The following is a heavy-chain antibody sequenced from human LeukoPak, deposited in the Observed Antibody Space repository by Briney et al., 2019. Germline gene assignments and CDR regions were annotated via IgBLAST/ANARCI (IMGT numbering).Heavy chain of an antibody. CDR1: GFSFSTYG. CDR2: INQDGSEK. CDR3: ARESGRFSFDY. D-gene: IGHD1-26*01. Sequence: GGSLRLSCAASGFSFSTYGMHWVRQAPGKGLEWVANINQDGSEKYYVDSVKDRFTISRDNAKNSLHLQMNSLRAEDTAVYYCARESGRFSFDYWGQGTLVTVSS. J-gene: IGHJ4*02. V-gene: IGHV3-7*01.